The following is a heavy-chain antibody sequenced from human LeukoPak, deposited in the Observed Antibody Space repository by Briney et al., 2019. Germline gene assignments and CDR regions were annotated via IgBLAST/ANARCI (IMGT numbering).Heavy chain of an antibody. CDR3: ARDRGYGGKGYNWFDP. Sequence: SETLSLTCSVYGGSFSGYYCVWIRQAPEKGLEWIGEINHSGFTNYNPSLKSRVTMSVDTSKNQFSLKLSSVTAADTAVYYCARDRGYGGKGYNWFDPWGQGTLVTVSS. J-gene: IGHJ5*02. D-gene: IGHD4-23*01. CDR2: INHSGFT. CDR1: GGSFSGYY. V-gene: IGHV4-34*01.